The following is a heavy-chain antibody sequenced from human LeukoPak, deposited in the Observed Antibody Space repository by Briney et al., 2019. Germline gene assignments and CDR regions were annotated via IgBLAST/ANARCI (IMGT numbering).Heavy chain of an antibody. CDR1: GGTFSSYA. CDR3: ARDGYYDILTGYYHAEYFQH. CDR2: IIPIFGTA. J-gene: IGHJ1*01. V-gene: IGHV1-69*06. Sequence: SVKVSCKASGGTFSSYAISWVRQAPGQGLEWMGGIIPIFGTANYAQKFQGRVTITADKSTSTAYMELSSLRSEDTAVYYCARDGYYDILTGYYHAEYFQHWGQGTLVTVSS. D-gene: IGHD3-9*01.